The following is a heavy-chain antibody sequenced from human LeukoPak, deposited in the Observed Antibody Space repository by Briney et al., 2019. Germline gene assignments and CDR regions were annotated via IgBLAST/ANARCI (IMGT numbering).Heavy chain of an antibody. CDR2: MNPNSGNT. CDR3: ARGKWELPVPRAFDI. J-gene: IGHJ3*02. CDR1: GYTFTSSD. D-gene: IGHD1-26*01. V-gene: IGHV1-8*01. Sequence: ASVKVSCKASGYTFTSSDINWVRQATGQGLEWMGWMNPNSGNTGYAQKFQGRVTMTRNTSISTVYMELSSLRSEDTAVYYCARGKWELPVPRAFDIWGQGTMVIVSS.